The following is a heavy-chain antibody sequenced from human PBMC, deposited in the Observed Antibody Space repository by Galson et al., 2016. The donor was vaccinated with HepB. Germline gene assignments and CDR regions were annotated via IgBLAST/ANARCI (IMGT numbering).Heavy chain of an antibody. J-gene: IGHJ6*03. CDR2: IYYTGST. D-gene: IGHD2-2*01. V-gene: IGHV4-59*01. CDR3: VRLGTKDDYYYYLDV. CDR1: GGSISSYY. Sequence: SETLSLTCTVSGGSISSYYWSWIRQPPGKGLEWIGYIYYTGSTNYNPSLKSRVTFSVDTSKNQFSLRLNSVTTADTAVYYCVRLGTKDDYYYYLDVWGKGTTVTVSS.